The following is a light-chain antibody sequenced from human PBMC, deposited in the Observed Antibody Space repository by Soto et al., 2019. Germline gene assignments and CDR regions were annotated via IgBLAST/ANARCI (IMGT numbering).Light chain of an antibody. CDR1: QSISNH. Sequence: DIQMTQSPSSLSASVEDRVIITCRASQSISNHLNWYQQKPGKAPKLLIYDASNLETGVPSRFSGSGSGTDFTFTISSLQPEDIATYYCQQYDNLPSLTFGGGTKVDIK. CDR3: QQYDNLPSLT. V-gene: IGKV1-33*01. J-gene: IGKJ4*01. CDR2: DAS.